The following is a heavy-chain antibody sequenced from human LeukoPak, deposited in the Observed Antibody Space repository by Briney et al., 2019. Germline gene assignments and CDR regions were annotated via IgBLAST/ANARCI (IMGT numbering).Heavy chain of an antibody. J-gene: IGHJ4*02. V-gene: IGHV1-18*01. CDR3: TRSPPYYDGSGYQSSRYFDY. CDR2: ISPYNGNT. CDR1: GYTFTSYG. D-gene: IGHD3-22*01. Sequence: GASVKVSCKASGYTFTSYGISWVRQAPGQGLEWMGWISPYNGNTNYAQKFQGRVTITADESTSTAYMELSSLRSEDTAVYYCTRSPPYYDGSGYQSSRYFDYWGQGTLVTVFS.